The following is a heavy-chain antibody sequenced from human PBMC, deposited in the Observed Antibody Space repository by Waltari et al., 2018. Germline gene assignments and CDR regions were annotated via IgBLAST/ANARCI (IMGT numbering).Heavy chain of an antibody. V-gene: IGHV4-38-2*01. Sequence: QVQLQESGPGLVKPSETLSLTCAVSGYSISSGYYWGWIRQPPGKGLEWIGCIYHIGVMSSILSLMTRVTISVDTSKNQFSLKLSSVTAADTAVYYCARHAHYYDSSGYYYGIDYWGQGTLVTVSP. J-gene: IGHJ4*02. CDR1: GYSISSGYY. CDR2: IYHIGVM. CDR3: ARHAHYYDSSGYYYGIDY. D-gene: IGHD3-22*01.